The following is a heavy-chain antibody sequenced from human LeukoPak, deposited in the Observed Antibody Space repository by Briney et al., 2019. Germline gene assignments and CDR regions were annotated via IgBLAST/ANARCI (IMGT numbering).Heavy chain of an antibody. CDR2: IYYSGTT. CDR1: GGSISSYY. CDR3: AREVSGWKYYYYYYYMDV. D-gene: IGHD6-19*01. Sequence: SETLSLTCTVSGGSISSYYWSWIRQPPGKGLEWIGYIYYSGTTNYNPSLKSRVTISVDTSKNHFSLKLTSVTAADTAVYYCAREVSGWKYYYYYYYMDVWGKGTTVTISS. V-gene: IGHV4-59*12. J-gene: IGHJ6*03.